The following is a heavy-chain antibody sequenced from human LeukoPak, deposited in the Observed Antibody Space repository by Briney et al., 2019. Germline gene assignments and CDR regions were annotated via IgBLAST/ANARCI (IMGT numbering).Heavy chain of an antibody. CDR1: GGSISSYY. CDR3: ARGDYYDSGTNWFDP. CDR2: MYYSGST. Sequence: PSETLSLTCTVSGGSISSYYWSWIRQPPGKGLEWIGYMYYSGSTNYNPSLKSRVTISVDTSKNQFPLKLSSVTAADTAVYYCARGDYYDSGTNWFDPWGQGTLVTVSS. J-gene: IGHJ5*02. D-gene: IGHD3-10*01. V-gene: IGHV4-59*01.